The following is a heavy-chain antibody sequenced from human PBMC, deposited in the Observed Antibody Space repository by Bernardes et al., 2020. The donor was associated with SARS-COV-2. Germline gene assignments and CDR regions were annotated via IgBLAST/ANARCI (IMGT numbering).Heavy chain of an antibody. D-gene: IGHD3-9*01. Sequence: GGSLRLSCAASGFTFDDYAMHWVRQAPGKGLEWVSGISWNSGSIGYADSVKGRFTISRDNAKNSLYLQMNSLRAEDTALYYCAKAYYDILTGYSNPLDYWGQGNLVTVTS. CDR1: GFTFDDYA. V-gene: IGHV3-9*01. J-gene: IGHJ4*02. CDR2: ISWNSGSI. CDR3: AKAYYDILTGYSNPLDY.